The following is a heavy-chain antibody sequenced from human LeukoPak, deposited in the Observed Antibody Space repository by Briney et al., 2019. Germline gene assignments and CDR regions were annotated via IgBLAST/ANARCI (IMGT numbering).Heavy chain of an antibody. CDR1: GGSFSGYY. Sequence: SETLSLTCAVYGGSFSGYYWSWIRQPPGKGLEWIGEINHSGSTNYNPSLKSRVTIPVGTSKNQFSLKLSSVTAADTAVYYCARGRTIYDYVWGSYRHPRGIFDYWGQGTLVTVSS. CDR2: INHSGST. D-gene: IGHD3-16*02. CDR3: ARGRTIYDYVWGSYRHPRGIFDY. J-gene: IGHJ4*02. V-gene: IGHV4-34*01.